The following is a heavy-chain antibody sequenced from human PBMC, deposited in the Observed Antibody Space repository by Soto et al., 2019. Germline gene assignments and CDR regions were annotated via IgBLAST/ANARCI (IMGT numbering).Heavy chain of an antibody. CDR2: IDPSDSYT. CDR1: GYTFTGHW. CDR3: ARHGGGYSYGSWFDP. V-gene: IGHV5-10-1*01. Sequence: GESLKISCKGSGYTFTGHWISWVRQMPGKGLEWMGRIDPSDSYTDYSPSFQGHVTISVDKSISTAYLQWRSLRASDTAMYYCARHGGGYSYGSWFDPWGQGTLVTVSS. J-gene: IGHJ5*02. D-gene: IGHD5-18*01.